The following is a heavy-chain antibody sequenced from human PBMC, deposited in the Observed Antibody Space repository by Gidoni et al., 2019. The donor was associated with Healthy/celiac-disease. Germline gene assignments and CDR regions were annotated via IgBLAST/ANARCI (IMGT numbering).Heavy chain of an antibody. CDR3: ARLWFGELEKYYYYMDV. CDR2: ISYDGSNK. Sequence: QVQLVESGGGVVQPGRSLRLSCAASGFPFSSYAMHWVRQAPGKGLEWVAVISYDGSNKYYADSVKGRFTISRDNSKNTLYLQMNSLRAEDTAVYYCARLWFGELEKYYYYMDVWGKGTTVTVSS. V-gene: IGHV3-30*01. J-gene: IGHJ6*03. CDR1: GFPFSSYA. D-gene: IGHD3-10*01.